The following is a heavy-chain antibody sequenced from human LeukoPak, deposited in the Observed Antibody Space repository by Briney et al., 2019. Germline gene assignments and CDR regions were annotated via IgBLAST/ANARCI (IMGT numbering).Heavy chain of an antibody. CDR3: AKGPGAAVAKRYIQH. J-gene: IGHJ1*01. CDR2: ISWNSGTT. Sequence: SLRLSCAASGFTFDDYAMHWVRQAPGKGLEWVSGISWNSGTTVYADSVKGRFTISRDNAKNSLSLQMNSLRPEDTALYYCAKGPGAAVAKRYIQHWGQGTLVTVSS. V-gene: IGHV3-9*01. D-gene: IGHD6-19*01. CDR1: GFTFDDYA.